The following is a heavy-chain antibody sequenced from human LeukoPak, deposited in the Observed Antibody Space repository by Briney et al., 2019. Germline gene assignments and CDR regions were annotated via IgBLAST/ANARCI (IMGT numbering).Heavy chain of an antibody. CDR1: GFTFSSYW. CDR2: IKQDGSEK. CDR3: ARDKVVGATNFDY. V-gene: IGHV3-7*03. Sequence: GGSLRLSCAASGFTFSSYWMSWVRQAPGKGLEWVANIKQDGSEKYYVDSVKGRFTISRDNAKNSLYLEMNSLRGEDTAVYFCARDKVVGATNFDYWGQGTLVTVSS. D-gene: IGHD1-26*01. J-gene: IGHJ4*02.